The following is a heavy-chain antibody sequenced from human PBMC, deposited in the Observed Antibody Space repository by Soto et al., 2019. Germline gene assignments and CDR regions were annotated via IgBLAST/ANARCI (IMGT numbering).Heavy chain of an antibody. CDR2: MSYDGSTK. V-gene: IGHV3-30-3*01. CDR3: ARDFGADLWSSWFDP. CDR1: GFTFSSYA. J-gene: IGHJ5*02. D-gene: IGHD3-10*01. Sequence: QVHLVESGGGVVQPGRSLSLSCAASGFTFSSYAMHWVRQAPGEGLEWVSVMSYDGSTKYYADSVKGRFNISRDDSKDTLYLQRNSLRAEDTAVYYCARDFGADLWSSWFDPWGQGSLVTVAS.